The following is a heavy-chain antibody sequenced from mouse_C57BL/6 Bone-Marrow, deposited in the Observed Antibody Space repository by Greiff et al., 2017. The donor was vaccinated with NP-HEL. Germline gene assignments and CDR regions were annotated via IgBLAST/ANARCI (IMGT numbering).Heavy chain of an antibody. D-gene: IGHD2-1*01. V-gene: IGHV2-6*01. CDR1: GFSLTSYG. CDR3: ASDDGNYGGFAY. CDR2: IWGVGST. Sequence: QVQLQQSGPGLVAPSQSLSITCTVSGFSLTSYGVDWVRQSPGKGLEWLGVIWGVGSTNYNSALKPRLSISKDNTKSQVFLKMNSLQTDDTAMYYGASDDGNYGGFAYWGQGTLVTVSA. J-gene: IGHJ3*01.